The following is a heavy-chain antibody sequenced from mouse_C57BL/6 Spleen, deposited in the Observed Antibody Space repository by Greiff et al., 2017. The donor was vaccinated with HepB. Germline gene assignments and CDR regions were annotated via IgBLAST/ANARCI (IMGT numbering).Heavy chain of an antibody. Sequence: QVQLQQSGPGLVQPSQSLSITCTVSGFSLTSYGVHWVRQSPGKGLEWLGVIWSGGSTDYNAAFISRLSISKDNSKSQVFFKMNSLQADDTAIYYCARRYDYDGPWFAYWGQGTLVTVSA. CDR1: GFSLTSYG. D-gene: IGHD2-4*01. CDR2: IWSGGST. V-gene: IGHV2-2*01. CDR3: ARRYDYDGPWFAY. J-gene: IGHJ3*01.